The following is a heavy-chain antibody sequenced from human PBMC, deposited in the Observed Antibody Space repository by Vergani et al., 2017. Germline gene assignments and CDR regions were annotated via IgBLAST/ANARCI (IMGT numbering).Heavy chain of an antibody. Sequence: QVQLVESGGGVVQPGRSLRLSCAASGFTFSSYAMHWVRQAPGKGLEWVAVISYDGSNKYYADSVKGRFTISRDNSKNTLYLQMNSLRAEDTAVYYCARGGSFYDDSSGYYYGGFDYWGQGTLVTVSS. CDR3: ARGGSFYDDSSGYYYGGFDY. V-gene: IGHV3-30-3*01. CDR2: ISYDGSNK. CDR1: GFTFSSYA. D-gene: IGHD3-22*01. J-gene: IGHJ4*02.